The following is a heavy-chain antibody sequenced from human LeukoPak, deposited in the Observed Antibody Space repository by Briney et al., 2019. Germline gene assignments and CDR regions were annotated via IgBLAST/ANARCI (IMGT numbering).Heavy chain of an antibody. CDR2: ISSSSSYI. CDR3: ARQRIVVVTAIGPIDY. D-gene: IGHD2-21*02. V-gene: IGHV3-21*01. J-gene: IGHJ4*02. CDR1: GFTFSSYS. Sequence: GGSLRLSCAASGFTFSSYSMNWVRQAPGKGLEWVSSISSSSSYIYYADSVKGRFTISRDNAKNSLYLQMNSLRAEDTAVYYCARQRIVVVTAIGPIDYWGQGTLVTVSS.